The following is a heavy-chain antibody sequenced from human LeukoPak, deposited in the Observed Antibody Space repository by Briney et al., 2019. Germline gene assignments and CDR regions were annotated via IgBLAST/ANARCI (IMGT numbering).Heavy chain of an antibody. CDR2: IYSGGST. Sequence: GGSLRLSCAASGFTFSSYAMSWVRQAPGKGLEWGSVIYSGGSTYYADSVKGRFTISRDNSKNTLFLQMNSLRAEDTAVYYCARGARAPDYWGQGTLVTVSS. CDR3: ARGARAPDY. J-gene: IGHJ4*02. D-gene: IGHD3-10*01. V-gene: IGHV3-53*01. CDR1: GFTFSSYA.